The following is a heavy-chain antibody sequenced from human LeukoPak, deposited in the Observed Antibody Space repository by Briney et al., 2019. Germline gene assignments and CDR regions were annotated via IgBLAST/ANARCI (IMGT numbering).Heavy chain of an antibody. CDR1: GFTFSSFA. Sequence: GGSLRLSCAASGFTFSSFALSWVRQAPGKGLEWISGISGSGGRTDCADSVKGRFTISRDNSKNTLYLQMSSLRTDDTALYYCAKSPPRCSGGSCYGYWGQGTLVTVSS. CDR3: AKSPPRCSGGSCYGY. CDR2: ISGSGGRT. D-gene: IGHD2-15*01. V-gene: IGHV3-23*01. J-gene: IGHJ4*02.